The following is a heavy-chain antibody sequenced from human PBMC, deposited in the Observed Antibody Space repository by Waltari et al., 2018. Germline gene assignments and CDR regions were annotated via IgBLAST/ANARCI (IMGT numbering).Heavy chain of an antibody. CDR2: VNPNSGTT. J-gene: IGHJ5*02. Sequence: QVQLVQTGAEVLRPGAAVKVSCQASGYTFINYEINRGRQAAGQGLEWMGWVNPNSGTTAYAQKFQGRISLTWDTFTRTAYMELSNLRSDDTAVFYCARGRDVFANFDYNWFDPWGQGTLVTVSS. V-gene: IGHV1-8*02. CDR1: GYTFINYE. CDR3: ARGRDVFANFDYNWFDP. D-gene: IGHD3-3*01.